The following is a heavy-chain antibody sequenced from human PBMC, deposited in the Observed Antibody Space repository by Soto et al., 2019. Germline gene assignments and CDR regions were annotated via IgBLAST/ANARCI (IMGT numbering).Heavy chain of an antibody. J-gene: IGHJ3*02. Sequence: ASVKVSCKAPGYTFTSYYINWVRRATGQGLEWMGWMNPNSGNTGYAQKFQGRVTMTRNTSISTAYMELSSLRSEDTAVYYCAIILELHDAFDIWGQGTMVTVSS. CDR1: GYTFTSYY. CDR3: AIILELHDAFDI. V-gene: IGHV1-8*01. D-gene: IGHD1-7*01. CDR2: MNPNSGNT.